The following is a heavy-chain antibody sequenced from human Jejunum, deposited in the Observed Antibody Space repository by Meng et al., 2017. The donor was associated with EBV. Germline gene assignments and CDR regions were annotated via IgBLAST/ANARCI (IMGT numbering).Heavy chain of an antibody. J-gene: IGHJ4*02. V-gene: IGHV7-4-1*02. CDR1: VYSFTRYP. Sequence: QRVQSGSELKKPGSSMKVSCRAFVYSFTRYPMHWWRQAPGQGREWMGGINPNTGDPTYAQGFTGRCVFSFDTSVSTAYLQISSLKTEDTAVYYCARGGESWYDDDYWGQGTLVTVSS. CDR3: ARGGESWYDDDY. CDR2: INPNTGDP. D-gene: IGHD6-13*01.